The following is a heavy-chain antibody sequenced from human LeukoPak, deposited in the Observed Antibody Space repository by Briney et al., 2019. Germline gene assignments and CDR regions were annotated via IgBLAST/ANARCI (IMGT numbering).Heavy chain of an antibody. Sequence: SVKVSCKASGGTFSSYAISWVRQAPGQGLEWMGGIIPILGTANYAQKFQGRVTITTDESTSTAYMELSSLRSEDTAVYYCASLPLIAVAGKGWFDPWGQGTLVTVSS. CDR1: GGTFSSYA. J-gene: IGHJ5*02. V-gene: IGHV1-69*05. CDR3: ASLPLIAVAGKGWFDP. CDR2: IIPILGTA. D-gene: IGHD6-19*01.